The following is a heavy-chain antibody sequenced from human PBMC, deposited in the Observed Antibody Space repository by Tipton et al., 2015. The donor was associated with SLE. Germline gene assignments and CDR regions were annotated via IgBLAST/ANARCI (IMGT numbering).Heavy chain of an antibody. CDR3: ARCTIFGVVRGSFDS. D-gene: IGHD3-3*01. V-gene: IGHV4-34*01. CDR1: GASLNDYY. J-gene: IGHJ4*02. Sequence: TLSLTCAVYGASLNDYYWTWIRQPPGKGLEWIGDINHSGTTDCNPSLKSRVTMSVDTSKNQFSLNLPSVTAADTAVYYCARCTIFGVVRGSFDSWVQGTLISVSS. CDR2: INHSGTT.